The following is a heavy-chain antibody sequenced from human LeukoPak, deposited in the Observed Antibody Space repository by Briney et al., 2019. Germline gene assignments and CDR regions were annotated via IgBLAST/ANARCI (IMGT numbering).Heavy chain of an antibody. CDR3: ATGQGHGMDV. D-gene: IGHD1-14*01. CDR1: GFTFSSYW. J-gene: IGHJ6*02. Sequence: GGSLRLSCAASGFTFSSYWMHWVRHAPGKGLVWVSRINNDGSSTIYAASVKGRFTISRDNAKNTLYLQMNSLRAEDTAVYYCATGQGHGMDVWGQGTTVTVSS. CDR2: INNDGSST. V-gene: IGHV3-74*01.